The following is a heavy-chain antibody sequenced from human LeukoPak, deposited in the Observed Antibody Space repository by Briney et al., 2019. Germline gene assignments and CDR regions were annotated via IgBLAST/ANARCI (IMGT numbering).Heavy chain of an antibody. Sequence: SETLSLTCAVYGGSFSAYYWSWIRRPPGKGLEWIGEINHSGSTNYSPSLKSRVTISVDTSKNQFSLKLSSVTAADTAVYYCASLRVDSNWFDPWGQGTLVTVSS. D-gene: IGHD2-15*01. CDR2: INHSGST. V-gene: IGHV4-34*01. J-gene: IGHJ5*02. CDR1: GGSFSAYY. CDR3: ASLRVDSNWFDP.